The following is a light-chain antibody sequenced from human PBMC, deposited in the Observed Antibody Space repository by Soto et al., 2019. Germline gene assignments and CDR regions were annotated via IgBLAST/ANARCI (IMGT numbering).Light chain of an antibody. V-gene: IGLV2-23*02. CDR2: EVN. CDR1: AGDIGNYDL. Sequence: QSVLTQPASVSGSPGQSITISCAGSAGDIGNYDLLSWYQQIPGKAPKLIIFEVNRRPSGVSDRFSGSKSGNTASLTISGLQAEDEADFFCCSYAGNGAWVFGGGTKLTVL. J-gene: IGLJ3*02. CDR3: CSYAGNGAWV.